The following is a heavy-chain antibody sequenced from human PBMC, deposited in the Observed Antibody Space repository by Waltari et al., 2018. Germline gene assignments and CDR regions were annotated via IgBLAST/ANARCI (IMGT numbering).Heavy chain of an antibody. V-gene: IGHV7-4-1*02. J-gene: IGHJ4*02. Sequence: QVQLVHSGSELKKPGASVKVSCKASGYTFSYHAMNCVRQAPGKVLQFLGGINTNTHNPFYERGFAGRFVFSLDTSISTVDMEITSLKTEDTAVYYCARELLGGGAFDSWGQGTLVSVSS. D-gene: IGHD3-16*01. CDR1: GYTFSYHA. CDR3: ARELLGGGAFDS. CDR2: INTNTHNP.